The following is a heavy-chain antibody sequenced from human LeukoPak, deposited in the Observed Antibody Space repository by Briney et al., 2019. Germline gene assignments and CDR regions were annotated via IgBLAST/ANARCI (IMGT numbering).Heavy chain of an antibody. Sequence: PGRSLRLSCAASGFTFSSYAMHWVCQAPGKGLEWVAVIWYDGSNKYYADSVKGRFTISRDNSKNTLYLQMNSLRAEDTAVYYCARGPDYDFWSGYYPAWFDPWGQGTLVTVSS. CDR1: GFTFSSYA. CDR2: IWYDGSNK. D-gene: IGHD3-3*01. J-gene: IGHJ5*02. CDR3: ARGPDYDFWSGYYPAWFDP. V-gene: IGHV3-33*08.